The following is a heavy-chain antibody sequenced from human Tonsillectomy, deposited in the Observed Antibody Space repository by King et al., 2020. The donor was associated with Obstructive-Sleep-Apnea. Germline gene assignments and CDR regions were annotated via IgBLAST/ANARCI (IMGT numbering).Heavy chain of an antibody. D-gene: IGHD2-15*01. V-gene: IGHV4-39*07. Sequence: LQLQESGPGLVKPSETLSLTCTVSGGSISSSSYYWGWIRQPPGKGLEWIGSIYYSGSTYYNPSLKSRVTISVDTSKNQFSLKLRSVTAADTAVYYCARGWDIVVVVTTTPQTDAFDIWGQGTMVTVSS. CDR1: GGSISSSSYY. CDR3: ARGWDIVVVVTTTPQTDAFDI. J-gene: IGHJ3*02. CDR2: IYYSGST.